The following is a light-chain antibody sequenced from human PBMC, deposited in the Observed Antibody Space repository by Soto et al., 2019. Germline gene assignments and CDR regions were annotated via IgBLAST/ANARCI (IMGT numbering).Light chain of an antibody. V-gene: IGLV2-8*01. Sequence: QSALTQPPSASGSPGQSVTISCTGTSSDVGGYNYVSWYQQHPGKAPKLMISEFSKRPSGVPDLFSGSKSGNTASLTVSGLQAEDEADYYFSSFAGNNNLVFGGGTKVTV. J-gene: IGLJ2*01. CDR1: SSDVGGYNY. CDR2: EFS. CDR3: SSFAGNNNLV.